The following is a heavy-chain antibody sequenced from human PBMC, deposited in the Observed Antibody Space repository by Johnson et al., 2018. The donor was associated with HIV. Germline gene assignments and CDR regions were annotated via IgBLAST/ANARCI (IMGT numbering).Heavy chain of an antibody. CDR2: ISYDGSNK. J-gene: IGHJ3*02. CDR3: AKDQYCGGDCYPDAFDI. D-gene: IGHD2-21*02. V-gene: IGHV3-30*18. CDR1: GFTFSSYG. Sequence: QVQLVESGGGVVQPGRSLRLSCAASGFTFSSYGMHWVRQAPGKGLEWVAVISYDGSNKYYADSVKGRFTISRDNSKNTLYLQMNSLRAEDTAGYYCAKDQYCGGDCYPDAFDIWGQGTMVTVSS.